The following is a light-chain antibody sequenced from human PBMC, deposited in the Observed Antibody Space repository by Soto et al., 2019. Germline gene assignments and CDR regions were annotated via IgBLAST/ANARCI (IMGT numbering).Light chain of an antibody. J-gene: IGLJ2*01. CDR3: SSYTTNKTLL. CDR1: SRDVGGYNY. CDR2: DVT. V-gene: IGLV2-11*01. Sequence: QSALTQPRSVSGSPGQSVTISCTGTSRDVGGYNYVSWYQQHPGKAPKLMIYDVTKRPSGVPDRFSGSKSGNTASLTISGLQAEDEADYFCSSYTTNKTLLFGGGTKLTVL.